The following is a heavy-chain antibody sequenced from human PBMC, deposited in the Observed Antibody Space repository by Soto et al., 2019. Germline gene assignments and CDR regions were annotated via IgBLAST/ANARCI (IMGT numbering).Heavy chain of an antibody. Sequence: PSETLSLTCTVSGGSISSGGYYWSWIRQHPGKGLEWIGYIYYSGSTYYNPSLKSRVTISVDTSKNQFSLKLSSVTAADTAVYYCARDARLPEHQPRGMDVWGQGTTVTVSS. D-gene: IGHD2-2*01. V-gene: IGHV4-31*03. CDR2: IYYSGST. CDR1: GGSISSGGYY. J-gene: IGHJ6*02. CDR3: ARDARLPEHQPRGMDV.